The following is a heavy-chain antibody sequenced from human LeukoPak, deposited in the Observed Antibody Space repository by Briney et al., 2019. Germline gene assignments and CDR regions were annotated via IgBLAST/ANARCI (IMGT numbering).Heavy chain of an antibody. CDR1: TYMFNNYW. V-gene: IGHV3-7*01. Sequence: RPGGSLTLSCAGSTYMFNNYWMTWVRQAPGKGLEWVANIKSDGSEKYFVDSVEGRFTIARDNAKKSLYLQMNSLRPEDTAVYYCTGGQPIVSWGQGTLVTVSS. CDR2: IKSDGSEK. D-gene: IGHD3-16*02. CDR3: TGGQPIVS. J-gene: IGHJ4*02.